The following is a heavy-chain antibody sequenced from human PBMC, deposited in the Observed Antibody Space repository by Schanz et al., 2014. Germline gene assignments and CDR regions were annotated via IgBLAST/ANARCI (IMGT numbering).Heavy chain of an antibody. V-gene: IGHV3-23*01. J-gene: IGHJ3*02. CDR2: FDAHDGRA. D-gene: IGHD3-10*01. Sequence: EVQLLESGGGLVQPGGSLRLSCAASGFSFGNYGMSWVRQAPGKGLEWVSGFDAHDGRAYYADSAKGRFTISRDNSKSSLYVEMNSLRAEDTDVYYCAKGRFGELSAFDIWGRGTTVAVSS. CDR1: GFSFGNYG. CDR3: AKGRFGELSAFDI.